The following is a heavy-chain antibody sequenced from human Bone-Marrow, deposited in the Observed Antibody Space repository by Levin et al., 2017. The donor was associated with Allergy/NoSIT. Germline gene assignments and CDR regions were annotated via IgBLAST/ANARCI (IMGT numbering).Heavy chain of an antibody. CDR3: TRDVPSAH. Sequence: LSLTCAASGFSFRNYEMNWVRQAPGKGLEWISYISRDGSDIYYGASVKGRFTVSRDNAKKSLYLQMRSLRVEDTAFYYCTRDVPSAHWGQGPLVTVSS. V-gene: IGHV3-48*03. CDR1: GFSFRNYE. D-gene: IGHD2-2*01. CDR2: ISRDGSDI. J-gene: IGHJ4*02.